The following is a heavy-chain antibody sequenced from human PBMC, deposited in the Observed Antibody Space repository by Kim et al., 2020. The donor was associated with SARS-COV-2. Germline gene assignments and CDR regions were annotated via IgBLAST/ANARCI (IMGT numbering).Heavy chain of an antibody. V-gene: IGHV1-46*01. J-gene: IGHJ3*02. CDR3: ARDSPVVVVAHDAFDI. Sequence: KFQGRVTMTRDTSTSTVYMELSSLRSEDTAVYYCARDSPVVVVAHDAFDIWGQGTMVTVSS. D-gene: IGHD2-15*01.